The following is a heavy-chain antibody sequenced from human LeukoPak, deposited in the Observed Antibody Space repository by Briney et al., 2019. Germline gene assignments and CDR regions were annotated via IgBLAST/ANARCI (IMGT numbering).Heavy chain of an antibody. J-gene: IGHJ4*02. V-gene: IGHV3-48*01. D-gene: IGHD3-22*01. CDR1: GFTFSTYH. CDR3: ARVYSYHDGYGYDYFDY. CDR2: IRGSSSTM. Sequence: GGSLRLSCAASGFTFSTYHMNWVRQAPGKGLEWVSYIRGSSSTMYYADSVKGRFTISRDNAKNALYLQMNSLRAEDTAVYLCARVYSYHDGYGYDYFDYWGQGTVVTVSS.